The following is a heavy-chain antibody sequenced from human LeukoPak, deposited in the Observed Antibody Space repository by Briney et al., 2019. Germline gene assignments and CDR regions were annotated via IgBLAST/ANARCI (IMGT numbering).Heavy chain of an antibody. J-gene: IGHJ4*02. CDR1: GDSISSGDYY. V-gene: IGHV4-61*02. D-gene: IGHD2/OR15-2a*01. CDR3: ARHTHSIVRYYFDY. CDR2: ISSSGST. Sequence: SETLSLTCTVSGDSISSGDYYWSWIRQPAGKGLEWIGRISSSGSTNYNPSLKSRVTMSVDTSNNQFSLRLSSVTAADTAVYYCARHTHSIVRYYFDYWGQGTLVTVSS.